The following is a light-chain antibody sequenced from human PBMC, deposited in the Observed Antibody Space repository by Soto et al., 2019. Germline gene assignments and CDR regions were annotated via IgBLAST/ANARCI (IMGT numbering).Light chain of an antibody. V-gene: IGKV3-11*01. J-gene: IGKJ5*01. CDR2: DTS. CDR3: QQGSDWPIT. CDR1: QSVETY. Sequence: EIVLTQSPATLSLSPGGRATLSCRASQSVETYLAWYQQKPGQAPRLLIYDTSNRATGIPARFSGRGSGTDFTLTISRLEPEDFAVYYCQQGSDWPITFGQGTRLDVK.